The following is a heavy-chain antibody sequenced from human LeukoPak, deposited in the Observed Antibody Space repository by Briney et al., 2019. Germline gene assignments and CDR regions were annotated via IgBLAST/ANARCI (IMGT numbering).Heavy chain of an antibody. CDR1: GFSLSTSGVG. CDR2: IYWDDDK. D-gene: IGHD6-13*01. J-gene: IGHJ4*02. CDR3: AQTAAGKGRYYFDY. Sequence: ESGPTLVNPTQTLTLTCTFSGFSLSTSGVGVGWIRQPPGKALEWHALIYWDDDKRYSPSLKSRLTITKDTSKNQVVLTMTNMDPVDTTTYYCAQTAAGKGRYYFDYWGQGTLVTVSS. V-gene: IGHV2-5*02.